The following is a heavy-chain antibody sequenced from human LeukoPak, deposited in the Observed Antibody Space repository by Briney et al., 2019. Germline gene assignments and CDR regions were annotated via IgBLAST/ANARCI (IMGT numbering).Heavy chain of an antibody. CDR3: ARSMVRGVPGDAFDI. J-gene: IGHJ3*02. Sequence: PSETLSLTCTVSGGPISSYYWSWLRQPPGKGLEWIGYIYYSGSTNYNPSLKSRVTISVDTSKNQFSLKLSSVTAADTAVYYCARSMVRGVPGDAFDIWGQGTMVTVSS. D-gene: IGHD3-10*01. CDR2: IYYSGST. V-gene: IGHV4-59*01. CDR1: GGPISSYY.